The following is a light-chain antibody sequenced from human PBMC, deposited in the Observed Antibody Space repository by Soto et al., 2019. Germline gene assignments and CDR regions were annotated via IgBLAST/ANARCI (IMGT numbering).Light chain of an antibody. V-gene: IGLV2-11*01. CDR3: CSYAGSYTYV. CDR1: SSDVGGYNS. J-gene: IGLJ1*01. CDR2: DVR. Sequence: LTQPASVSGSPGQSITISCTGTSSDVGGYNSVSWYQQEPGKAPKLLIYDVRKRPSGVPDRFSGSKSGNTASLTISGLQAEDGADYYCCSYAGSYTYVFGSGTRSPS.